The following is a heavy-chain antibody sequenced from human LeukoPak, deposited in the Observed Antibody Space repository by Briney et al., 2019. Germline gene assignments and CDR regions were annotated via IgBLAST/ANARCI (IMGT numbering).Heavy chain of an antibody. D-gene: IGHD6-19*01. CDR3: AREVSLAVAGTENYYYYGMDV. CDR1: GYTFTSYY. CDR2: INPSGGST. Sequence: ASVKVSCKASGYTFTSYYMHWVRQAPGQGLEWMGIINPSGGSTSYARKFQGRVTMTRDTSTSTVYMELSSLRSEDTAVYYCAREVSLAVAGTENYYYYGMDVWGQGTTVTVSS. V-gene: IGHV1-46*01. J-gene: IGHJ6*02.